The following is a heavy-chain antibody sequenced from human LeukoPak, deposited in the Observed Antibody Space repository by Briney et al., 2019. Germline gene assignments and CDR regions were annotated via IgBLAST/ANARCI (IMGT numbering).Heavy chain of an antibody. D-gene: IGHD5-18*01. Sequence: GESLKISCKGSGYNFRTSWIGWVRQMPGEGLEWMGIIYPGDSDTRYSPSFQGQVTISVDRSVNTAYLQWSSLKASDTAMYFCVRHLSGYGFDYRVLDSWGQGTLVTVSS. CDR1: GYNFRTSW. CDR3: VRHLSGYGFDYRVLDS. J-gene: IGHJ4*02. V-gene: IGHV5-51*01. CDR2: IYPGDSDT.